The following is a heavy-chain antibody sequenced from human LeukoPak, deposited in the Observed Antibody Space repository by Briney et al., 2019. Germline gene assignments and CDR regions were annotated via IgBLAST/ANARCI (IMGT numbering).Heavy chain of an antibody. CDR3: AKRDGYNPDDAFDI. J-gene: IGHJ3*02. Sequence: GGSLRLSCAASGFSFSSYSMNWVCQAPGKGLEWVSYISSSSSTTYYADSVKGRFTISRDNSKNTLYLQMNSLRAEDTAVYYCAKRDGYNPDDAFDIWGQGTMVTVSS. D-gene: IGHD5-24*01. CDR1: GFSFSSYS. V-gene: IGHV3-48*01. CDR2: ISSSSSTT.